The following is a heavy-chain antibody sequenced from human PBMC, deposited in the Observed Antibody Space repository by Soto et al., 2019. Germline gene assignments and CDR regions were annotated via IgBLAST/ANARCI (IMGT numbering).Heavy chain of an antibody. CDR3: ARGLGCSSTSCYNPTDIYYYGMDV. J-gene: IGHJ6*02. Sequence: ASVKVSCKASGYTFTGYYMHWVRQAPGQGLEWMGWINPNSGGTNYAQKFQGWVTMTRDTSISTAYMELSRLRSEDTAVYYCARGLGCSSTSCYNPTDIYYYGMDVWGQGTTVTVSS. D-gene: IGHD2-2*02. CDR1: GYTFTGYY. CDR2: INPNSGGT. V-gene: IGHV1-2*04.